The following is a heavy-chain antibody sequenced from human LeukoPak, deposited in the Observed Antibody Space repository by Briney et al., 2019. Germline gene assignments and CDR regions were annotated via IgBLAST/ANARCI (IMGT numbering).Heavy chain of an antibody. CDR2: IRYDGSNK. J-gene: IGHJ3*02. D-gene: IGHD2-21*02. V-gene: IGHV3-30*02. CDR3: AKNLVVTAILDAFDI. Sequence: GGSLRLSCAASGFTFSSYGMHWVRQAPGKGLEWMAFIRYDGSNKYYADSVKGRFTISRDNSKNTLYLQMNSLRAEDTAVYYCAKNLVVTAILDAFDIWGQGTMVTVSS. CDR1: GFTFSSYG.